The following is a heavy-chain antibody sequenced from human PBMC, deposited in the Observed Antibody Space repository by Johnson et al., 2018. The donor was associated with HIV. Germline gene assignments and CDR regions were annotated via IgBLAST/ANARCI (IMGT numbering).Heavy chain of an antibody. CDR2: IKCDGREK. CDR3: ARPTIAACPDAFDI. V-gene: IGHV3-52*01. D-gene: IGHD6-6*01. Sequence: VQLVESGGGVVQPGRSLRLPCAASGFTFSSYAMHWVRQTPEKGLEWVADIKCDGREKYYVDSVKGRLTISRDNAKNCLHLQVNSLRAEDTAVYYCARPTIAACPDAFDICGQGTIVTVSS. CDR1: GFTFSSYA. J-gene: IGHJ3*02.